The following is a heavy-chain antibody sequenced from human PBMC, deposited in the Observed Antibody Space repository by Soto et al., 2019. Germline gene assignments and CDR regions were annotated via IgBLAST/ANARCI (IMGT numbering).Heavy chain of an antibody. CDR1: GFTFSSYA. D-gene: IGHD7-27*01. CDR3: AKDITGDRGYFDY. CDR2: ISGSGGST. J-gene: IGHJ4*02. V-gene: IGHV3-23*01. Sequence: GGSLRLSCAASGFTFSSYAMSWVRQAPGKGLEWVSAISGSGGSTYYADSVKGRFTISRDKSKNTLYLQMNSLRAEDTAVYYCAKDITGDRGYFDYWGQGTLVTVSS.